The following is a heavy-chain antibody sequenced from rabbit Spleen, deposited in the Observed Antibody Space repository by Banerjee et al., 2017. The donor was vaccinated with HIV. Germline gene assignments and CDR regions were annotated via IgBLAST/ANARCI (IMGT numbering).Heavy chain of an antibody. J-gene: IGHJ3*01. Sequence: QSLEESGGGLVQPEGSLTLTCTASGFSFSTRYYMCWVRQAPGKGLEWIACIDIGSSGFTYFATWAKGRFTISKTSSTTVTLQMTRLTAADTATYFCARDTSSTGIYYGLWGQGTLVTVS. CDR2: IDIGSSGFT. CDR1: GFSFSTRYY. V-gene: IGHV1S40*01. CDR3: ARDTSSTGIYYGL. D-gene: IGHD1-1*01.